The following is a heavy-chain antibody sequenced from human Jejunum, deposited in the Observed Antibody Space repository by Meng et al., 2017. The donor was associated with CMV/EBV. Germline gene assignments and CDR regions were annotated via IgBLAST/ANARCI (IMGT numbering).Heavy chain of an antibody. CDR1: FPFSNSD. J-gene: IGHJ4*02. Sequence: FPFSNSDMDWVRQAPGKGLQWVSFINGRSSGIKYTDSVEGRFTISRDNAKNSLYLQMNSLRAEDTAVYYCVRDVADGTSAGLGYWGQGTLVTVSS. D-gene: IGHD1/OR15-1a*01. CDR3: VRDVADGTSAGLGY. CDR2: INGRSSGI. V-gene: IGHV3-48*03.